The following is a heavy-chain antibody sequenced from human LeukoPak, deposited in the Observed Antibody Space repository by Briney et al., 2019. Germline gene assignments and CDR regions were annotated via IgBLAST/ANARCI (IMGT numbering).Heavy chain of an antibody. J-gene: IGHJ4*02. V-gene: IGHV3-21*01. CDR3: ARDSDGDYPYYFDY. CDR1: GFTFSSYS. CDR2: ISSSSYI. D-gene: IGHD4-17*01. Sequence: GGSLRLSCAASGFTFSSYSMNWVRQAPGKGLEWVSSISSSSYIYYADSVKGRFTISRDNAKNSLYLQMNSLRAEDTAVYYCARDSDGDYPYYFDYWGQGTLVTVSS.